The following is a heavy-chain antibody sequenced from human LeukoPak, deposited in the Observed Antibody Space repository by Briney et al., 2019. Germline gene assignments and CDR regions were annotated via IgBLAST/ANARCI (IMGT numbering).Heavy chain of an antibody. J-gene: IGHJ4*02. Sequence: PGGSLRLSCAASGFTFNSYAMSWVRQAPGKGLEWVSAISGSGGSTYYADSVKGRFTISRDNSKNTLYLQMNSLRAEDTAVYYCAKVYGGSGYLFFDYWGQGTLVTVSS. CDR2: ISGSGGST. CDR3: AKVYGGSGYLFFDY. V-gene: IGHV3-23*01. D-gene: IGHD3-22*01. CDR1: GFTFNSYA.